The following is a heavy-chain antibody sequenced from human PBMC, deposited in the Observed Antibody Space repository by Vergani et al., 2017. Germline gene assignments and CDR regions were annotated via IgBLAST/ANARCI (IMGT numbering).Heavy chain of an antibody. CDR3: ARDLRLLYNRFDP. D-gene: IGHD1-14*01. CDR1: GFTFNQYG. Sequence: QVQLVESGGGVVQPGRFLRLSCAASGFTFNQYGMHWVRQAPGKGLEWVAVTWYDGNNKQYAASVKGRFTISRDNSKSTMYLQMNSLRDEDTGVYYCARDLRLLYNRFDPWGQGTLVTVSS. J-gene: IGHJ5*02. CDR2: TWYDGNNK. V-gene: IGHV3-33*01.